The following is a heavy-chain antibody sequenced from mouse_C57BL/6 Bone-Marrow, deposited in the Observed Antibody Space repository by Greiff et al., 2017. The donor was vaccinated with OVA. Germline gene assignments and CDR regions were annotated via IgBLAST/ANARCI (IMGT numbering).Heavy chain of an antibody. Sequence: VQLQQSGPELVKPGASVKIPCKASGYTFTDYNMDWVKQSHGKSLEWIGDINPNNGGTIYNQKFKGKATLTVDKSSSTAYMELRSLTSEYTAVYYCARNYGSSYYAMDDWGQGTSVTVSS. D-gene: IGHD1-1*01. CDR3: ARNYGSSYYAMDD. CDR2: INPNNGGT. V-gene: IGHV1-18*01. CDR1: GYTFTDYN. J-gene: IGHJ4*01.